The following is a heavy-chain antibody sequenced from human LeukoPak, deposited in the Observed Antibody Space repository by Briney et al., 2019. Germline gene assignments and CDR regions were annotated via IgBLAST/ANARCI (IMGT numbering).Heavy chain of an antibody. CDR2: IIPLFGTA. Sequence: ASVKVSCKASGGTLGSHGISWVRQAPGQGLEWMGGIIPLFGTANYAQKFQGRLTITTDESTNTAYMELSSLGSEDTAVYYCARVTYYDFWSAYWYFQLWGQGTLVTVSP. CDR3: ARVTYYDFWSAYWYFQL. CDR1: GGTLGSHG. V-gene: IGHV1-69*05. J-gene: IGHJ1*01. D-gene: IGHD3-3*01.